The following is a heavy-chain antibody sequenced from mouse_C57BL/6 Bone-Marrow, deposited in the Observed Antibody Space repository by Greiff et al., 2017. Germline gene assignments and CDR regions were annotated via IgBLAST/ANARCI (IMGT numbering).Heavy chain of an antibody. CDR3: ERADSSGPACFAY. D-gene: IGHD3-2*02. Sequence: EVQVVESGGGLVKPGGSLKLSCAASGFTFSSYAMSWVRQTPEKRLEWVATISDGGRYTYYPDNVKGRFTISRDNAKNNLYLQMSHLKSEDTAMYYCERADSSGPACFAYWGQGTLVTVSA. CDR1: GFTFSSYA. V-gene: IGHV5-4*01. CDR2: ISDGGRYT. J-gene: IGHJ3*01.